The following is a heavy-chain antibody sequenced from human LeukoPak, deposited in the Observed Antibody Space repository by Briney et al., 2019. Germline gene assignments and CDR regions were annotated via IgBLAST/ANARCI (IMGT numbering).Heavy chain of an antibody. J-gene: IGHJ4*02. CDR3: ARGEMATPIGYYFDY. CDR2: IYSSGNT. D-gene: IGHD5-24*01. V-gene: IGHV4-59*08. Sequence: SETLSLTCTVSHDSFISYYWNWIRQPPGKGLEWIGYIYSSGNTDYNPSLKSRVTISVDTSNNQFSLKLSSVTAADTAVYFCARGEMATPIGYYFDYWGQGTLVTVSS. CDR1: HDSFISYY.